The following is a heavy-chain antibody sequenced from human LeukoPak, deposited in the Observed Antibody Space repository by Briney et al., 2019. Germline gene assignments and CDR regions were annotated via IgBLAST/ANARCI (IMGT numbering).Heavy chain of an antibody. CDR2: IYYSGST. CDR1: GGSISSGGYS. Sequence: TSETLSLTCTVSGGSISSGGYSWSWIRQHPGKGLEWIGYIYYSGSTYYNPSLNSLITISVDTSKNQFSLTLSSVTAADKAVYYCASGSPNGAATGIPFDYWGQGTLVTVSS. V-gene: IGHV4-31*01. CDR3: ASGSPNGAATGIPFDY. D-gene: IGHD6-13*01. J-gene: IGHJ4*02.